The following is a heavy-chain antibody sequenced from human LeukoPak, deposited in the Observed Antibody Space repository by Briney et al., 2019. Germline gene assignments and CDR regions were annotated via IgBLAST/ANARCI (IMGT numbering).Heavy chain of an antibody. CDR1: GGSISSGSYY. V-gene: IGHV4-31*03. Sequence: SETLSPSCTVSGGSISSGSYYWSWIRQHPGKCLGWIGSIYYSGSTYYSPSLKRRITIAADPSKNQSSLKPSSGTGADTAGYYCARAGPPPKCVFWSGYISAYYNGMDVWGQGTTVTVSS. J-gene: IGHJ6*02. CDR3: ARAGPPPKCVFWSGYISAYYNGMDV. D-gene: IGHD3-3*01. CDR2: IYYSGST.